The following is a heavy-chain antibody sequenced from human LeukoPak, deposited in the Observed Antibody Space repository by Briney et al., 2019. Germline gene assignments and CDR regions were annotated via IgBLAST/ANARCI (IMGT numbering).Heavy chain of an antibody. D-gene: IGHD4-17*01. J-gene: IGHJ4*02. V-gene: IGHV3-15*01. Sequence: PGGSLRLSCAASGFTFSNAWMSWVRQAPGKGLEWVGRIKSKTDGGTTDYAAPVKGRFTIPRDDSKNTLYLQMNSLKTEDTAVYYCTTHYGDYYFDYWGQGTLVTVSS. CDR1: GFTFSNAW. CDR3: TTHYGDYYFDY. CDR2: IKSKTDGGTT.